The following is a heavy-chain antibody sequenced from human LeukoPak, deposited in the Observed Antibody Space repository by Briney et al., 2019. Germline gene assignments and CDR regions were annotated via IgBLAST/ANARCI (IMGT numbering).Heavy chain of an antibody. CDR2: ISGSASST. CDR1: GFTFSSYA. Sequence: PGGSLRLSCAASGFTFSSYAMSWVRQAPGKGLEWVSAISGSASSTYYADSVKGRFTISRDNSKNTLYLKMNSLRADDTAVYYCAKGLIKSDPWGQGTLVTVSS. V-gene: IGHV3-23*01. J-gene: IGHJ5*02. CDR3: AKGLIKSDP. D-gene: IGHD3-10*01.